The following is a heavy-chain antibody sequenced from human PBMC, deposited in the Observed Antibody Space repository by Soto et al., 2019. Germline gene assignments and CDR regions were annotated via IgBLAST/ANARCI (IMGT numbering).Heavy chain of an antibody. CDR1: GDSVSSNSAA. Sequence: SQTLSLTCAISGDSVSSNSAAWNWIRQSPSRGLEWLGRTYYRSKWYNDYAVSVKSRITINPDTSKNQFSLQLNSVTPEDTAVYYCARDHCTNGVCSDAFDIWGQGTMVTVSS. CDR3: ARDHCTNGVCSDAFDI. V-gene: IGHV6-1*01. J-gene: IGHJ3*02. D-gene: IGHD2-8*01. CDR2: TYYRSKWYN.